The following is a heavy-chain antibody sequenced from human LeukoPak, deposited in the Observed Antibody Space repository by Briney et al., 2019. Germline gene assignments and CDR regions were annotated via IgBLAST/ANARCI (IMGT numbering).Heavy chain of an antibody. V-gene: IGHV1-46*01. J-gene: IGHJ6*02. CDR2: INPSGGST. Sequence: YTXXXXYMHWVRQARGQGLEWMGIINPSGGSTSYAQKFQGRVTMTRDTSTSTVYMELSSLRSEDTAVYYCARGTYCGGDCYIFQYGMDVWGQGTTVTVSS. D-gene: IGHD2-21*02. CDR3: ARGTYCGGDCYIFQYGMDV. CDR1: YTXXXXY.